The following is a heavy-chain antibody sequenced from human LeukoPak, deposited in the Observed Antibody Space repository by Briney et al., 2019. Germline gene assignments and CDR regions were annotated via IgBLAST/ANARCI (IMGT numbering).Heavy chain of an antibody. CDR1: GYTFTSYG. J-gene: IGHJ4*02. CDR2: ISAYNGNT. D-gene: IGHD5-12*01. V-gene: IGHV1-18*01. Sequence: GASVKVSCKASGYTFTSYGISWVRQAPGQGLEWMGWISAYNGNTNYARKLQGRVTMTTDTSTSTAYMELRSLRSDDTAVYYCARGRAGDIVPRSRYYFDYWGQGTLVTVSS. CDR3: ARGRAGDIVPRSRYYFDY.